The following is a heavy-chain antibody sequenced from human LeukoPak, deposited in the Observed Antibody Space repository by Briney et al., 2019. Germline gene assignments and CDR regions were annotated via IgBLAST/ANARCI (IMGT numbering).Heavy chain of an antibody. Sequence: ASVKVSCKASGGTFSSYDINWVRQATGQGLEWMGWMNPNSGNTGYAQKFQGRVTMTRNTSISTAYMELSSLRSEDTAVYYCARGFRYDTTPYWGQGTLVTVSS. J-gene: IGHJ4*02. CDR3: ARGFRYDTTPY. V-gene: IGHV1-8*02. D-gene: IGHD3-22*01. CDR2: MNPNSGNT. CDR1: GGTFSSYD.